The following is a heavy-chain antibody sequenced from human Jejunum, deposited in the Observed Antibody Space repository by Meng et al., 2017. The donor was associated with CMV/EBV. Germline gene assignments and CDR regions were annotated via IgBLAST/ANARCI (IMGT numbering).Heavy chain of an antibody. D-gene: IGHD5-12*01. CDR3: VRGESGYGRFDP. CDR2: IYRDASSA. CDR1: GFTFDDYA. Sequence: ASGFTFDDYAMHWVRQAPGKGLVWVSRIYRDASSATYADSVRGRFTISRDDAKNTLYLEMKSLTAEDTAVYYCVRGESGYGRFDPWGQGTLVTVSS. V-gene: IGHV3-74*01. J-gene: IGHJ5*02.